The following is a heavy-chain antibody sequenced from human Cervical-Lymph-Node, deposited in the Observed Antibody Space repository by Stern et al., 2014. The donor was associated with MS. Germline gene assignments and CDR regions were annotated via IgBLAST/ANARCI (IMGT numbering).Heavy chain of an antibody. Sequence: QVQLVESGGEVKKPGASVKVSCKASGYNTTRYGFTWVRQAPGQGLEWMGWISAYNGNTNYAQKFQGRVTMTTDTSTSTAYMEVRSLRSDDTAVYYCATFISAAGTFNHWGQGTLVTVSS. D-gene: IGHD6-13*01. CDR1: GYNTTRYG. CDR3: ATFISAAGTFNH. V-gene: IGHV1-18*01. CDR2: ISAYNGNT. J-gene: IGHJ4*02.